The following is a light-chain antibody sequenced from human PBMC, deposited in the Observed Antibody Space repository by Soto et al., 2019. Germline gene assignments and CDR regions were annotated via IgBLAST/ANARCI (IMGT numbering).Light chain of an antibody. CDR1: QTVGNNY. J-gene: IGKJ1*01. CDR3: QQYDRLPRT. V-gene: IGKV3-20*01. Sequence: EIVLTQSPGTLSLSPGDGATLSCRASQTVGNNYLAWYQLRPGQAPRLLIHGASSRATGIPDRFSGSGSGTEFTLTIGRLEPEDFAVYYCQQYDRLPRTFGQGTKVDI. CDR2: GAS.